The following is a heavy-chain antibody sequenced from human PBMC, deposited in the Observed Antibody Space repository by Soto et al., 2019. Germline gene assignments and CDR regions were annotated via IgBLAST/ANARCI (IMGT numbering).Heavy chain of an antibody. CDR1: GGSISSGDYY. J-gene: IGHJ4*02. CDR3: ARSKAPLLRYFDYYFDY. CDR2: IYYSGST. Sequence: SETLSLTCTVSGGSISSGDYYWSWIRQPPGKGLEWIGYIYYSGSTYYNPSLKSRVTISVDTSKNQFSLKLSSVTAADTAVYYCARSKAPLLRYFDYYFDYWGQGTLVTVSS. D-gene: IGHD3-9*01. V-gene: IGHV4-30-4*01.